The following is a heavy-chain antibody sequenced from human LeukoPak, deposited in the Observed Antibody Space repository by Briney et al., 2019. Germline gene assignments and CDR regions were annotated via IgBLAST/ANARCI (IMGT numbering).Heavy chain of an antibody. CDR1: GYTFTSYY. Sequence: GASVKVSCKASGYTFTSYYMHWVRQAPGQGLEWMGIINPSGGSTSYAQKFQGRVTMTRDTSTSTVYMELSSLRSEDTAVYYCAGYNCSSTRCYTGGFDYWGQGTLVTVSS. J-gene: IGHJ4*02. D-gene: IGHD2-2*02. CDR3: AGYNCSSTRCYTGGFDY. CDR2: INPSGGST. V-gene: IGHV1-46*01.